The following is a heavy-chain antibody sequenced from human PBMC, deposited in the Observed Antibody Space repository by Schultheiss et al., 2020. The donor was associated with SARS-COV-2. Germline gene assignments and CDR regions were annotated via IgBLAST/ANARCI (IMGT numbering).Heavy chain of an antibody. D-gene: IGHD2-2*01. CDR1: GFTFSDYY. V-gene: IGHV3-11*06. CDR3: AREGYCSSTSCSPRYYYYYGMDV. Sequence: GGSLRLSCAASGFTFSDYYMSWIRQAPGKGLEWVSYISSSSSYTNYADSVKGRFTISRDNAKNSLYLQMNSLRAEDTAVYYCAREGYCSSTSCSPRYYYYYGMDVWGQGTTVTVSS. CDR2: ISSSSSYT. J-gene: IGHJ6*02.